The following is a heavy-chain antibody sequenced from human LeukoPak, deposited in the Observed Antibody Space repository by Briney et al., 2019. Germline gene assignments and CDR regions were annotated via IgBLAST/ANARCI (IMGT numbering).Heavy chain of an antibody. V-gene: IGHV3-7*01. CDR3: ATFIDY. Sequence: GGSLRLSCAASGFTFSNTWMHWVRQAPGKGLEWVANMNQDGSERYCVDSVKGRFTISRDNAKNSLYLQMNDLRAEDTAVYYCATFIDYWGQGTLVTVSS. J-gene: IGHJ4*02. CDR2: MNQDGSER. CDR1: GFTFSNTW. D-gene: IGHD1-26*01.